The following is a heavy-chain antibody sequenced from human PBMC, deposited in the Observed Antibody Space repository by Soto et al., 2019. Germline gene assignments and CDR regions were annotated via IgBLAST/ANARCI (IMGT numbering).Heavy chain of an antibody. J-gene: IGHJ4*02. D-gene: IGHD3-3*02. CDR1: GYTFIGYY. CDR3: TWAGVIHFFRY. CDR2: ISPSNGDT. Sequence: ASVKVSCKASGYTFIGYYIHWIRQAPGQGLEWMGWISPSNGDTEFAPKFQGRVTVTRDTSLSTVYLTLSRLESDDTAVYYCTWAGVIHFFRYWGQATQVTVSS. V-gene: IGHV1-2*02.